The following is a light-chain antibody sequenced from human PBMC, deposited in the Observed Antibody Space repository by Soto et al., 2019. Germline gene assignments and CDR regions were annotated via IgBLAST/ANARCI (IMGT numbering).Light chain of an antibody. J-gene: IGKJ1*01. CDR2: VAS. Sequence: EIVLTQSPGTLSLSPGERATLSCRASQSVSSSYLAWYQQKPSQAPRLLIYVASSRATGIPDRFSGSGSGTDFTLTISRLEPEDFAVYYCQQYGSSPVTFGQGTKVEIK. V-gene: IGKV3-20*01. CDR3: QQYGSSPVT. CDR1: QSVSSSY.